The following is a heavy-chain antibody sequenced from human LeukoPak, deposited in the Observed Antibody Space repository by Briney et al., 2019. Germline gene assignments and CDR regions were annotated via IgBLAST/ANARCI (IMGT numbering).Heavy chain of an antibody. Sequence: GGSLRLSCAASGFTVSSNYMSWVRQAPGKGLEWVSVIYSGGSTYYADSVKGRFTISRDNSKNTLYLQMNSLRAEDTAVYYCARVGTADPQDIVVVVAATREANWFDPWGQGTLVTVSS. V-gene: IGHV3-66*01. CDR3: ARVGTADPQDIVVVVAATREANWFDP. CDR1: GFTVSSNY. CDR2: IYSGGST. J-gene: IGHJ5*02. D-gene: IGHD2-15*01.